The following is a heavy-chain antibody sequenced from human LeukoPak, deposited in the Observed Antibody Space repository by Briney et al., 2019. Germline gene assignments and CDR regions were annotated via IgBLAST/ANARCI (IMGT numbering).Heavy chain of an antibody. V-gene: IGHV3-48*03. D-gene: IGHD1-1*01. CDR1: GFTFNSYE. CDR3: ARTSWNDVPYLDY. J-gene: IGHJ4*02. CDR2: ISSRDRTT. Sequence: GGSLRLSCAASGFTFNSYEINWVRQAPGKGLEWVSYISSRDRTTYYADSVTGRFTISRDNAKNSLYLQMNSLRAEDTAVYYCARTSWNDVPYLDYWGQGTLVTVSS.